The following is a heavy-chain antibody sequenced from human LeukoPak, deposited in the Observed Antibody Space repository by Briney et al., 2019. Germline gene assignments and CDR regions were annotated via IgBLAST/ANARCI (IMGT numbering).Heavy chain of an antibody. D-gene: IGHD3-22*01. CDR2: IYYSGST. Sequence: TSETLSLTCTVSGGSISSSSYYWGWIRQPPGKGLEWIGSIYYSGSTYYNPSLKSRVTISVDTSKNQFSLKLSSVTAADTAVYYCAREGITMIVGRGPTSAFDIWGQGTMVTVSS. CDR1: GGSISSSSYY. J-gene: IGHJ3*02. CDR3: AREGITMIVGRGPTSAFDI. V-gene: IGHV4-39*07.